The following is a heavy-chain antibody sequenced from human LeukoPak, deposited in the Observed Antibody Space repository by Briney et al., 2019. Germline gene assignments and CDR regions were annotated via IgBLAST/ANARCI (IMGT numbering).Heavy chain of an antibody. CDR3: ARVRYDILTGYYIKDY. CDR2: IHTSGST. CDR1: GASISSYY. J-gene: IGHJ4*02. Sequence: SETLSLTCTVSGASISSYYWTWIRQPAGKGPEWIGRIHTSGSTNYNPSLKSRVNMSVDTSKNQFSLKLSSVTAADTAVYYCARVRYDILTGYYIKDYWGQGTLVTVSS. D-gene: IGHD3-9*01. V-gene: IGHV4-4*07.